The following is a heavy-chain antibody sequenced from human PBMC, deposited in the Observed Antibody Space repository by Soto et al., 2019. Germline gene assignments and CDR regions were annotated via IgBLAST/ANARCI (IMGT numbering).Heavy chain of an antibody. Sequence: ASVKVSCKASGGTFSSYAISWVRQAPGQGLEWMGGIIPIFGTANYAQKFQGRVTITADESTSTAYMELSSLRSEDTAVYYCASDSIGYCTNGVCDEIKESQSDYYYYGMDVRG. J-gene: IGHJ6*02. D-gene: IGHD2-8*01. V-gene: IGHV1-69*13. CDR2: IIPIFGTA. CDR3: ASDSIGYCTNGVCDEIKESQSDYYYYGMDV. CDR1: GGTFSSYA.